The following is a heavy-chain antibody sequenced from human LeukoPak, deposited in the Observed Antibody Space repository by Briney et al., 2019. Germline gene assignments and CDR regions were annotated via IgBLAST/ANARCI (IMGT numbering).Heavy chain of an antibody. Sequence: SETLSLTCAVYGGSFSGYNWSWIRQPPGKGLEWMGEVNHSGSTNYNPSLKSRVTISVDTSKNQFSLKLSSVTAADTAVYYCARGRVVTMVRGVIPSFDYWGQGTLVTVSS. CDR3: ARGRVVTMVRGVIPSFDY. CDR1: GGSFSGYN. J-gene: IGHJ4*02. V-gene: IGHV4-34*01. CDR2: VNHSGST. D-gene: IGHD3-10*01.